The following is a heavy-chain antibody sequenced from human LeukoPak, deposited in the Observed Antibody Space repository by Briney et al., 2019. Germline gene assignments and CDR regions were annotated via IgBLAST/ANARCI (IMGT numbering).Heavy chain of an antibody. D-gene: IGHD1-1*01. Sequence: GGSLRLSCAASGFTFSSYSMNWVRQAPGKGLEWVSSISSSSSYIYYADSVKGRFTISRDNAKNSLYLQMNSLKTEDTAVYYCTTDIAQLELSDYWGQGTLVTVSS. CDR1: GFTFSSYS. CDR2: ISSSSSYI. J-gene: IGHJ4*02. CDR3: TTDIAQLELSDY. V-gene: IGHV3-21*03.